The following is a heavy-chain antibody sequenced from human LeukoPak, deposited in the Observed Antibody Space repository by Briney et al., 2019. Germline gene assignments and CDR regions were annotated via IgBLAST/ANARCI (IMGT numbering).Heavy chain of an antibody. CDR2: TYYRSKWYN. CDR1: GDRVSSSSGA. D-gene: IGHD1-1*01. CDR3: ARGGRGTTASFDS. V-gene: IGHV6-1*01. J-gene: IGHJ4*02. Sequence: SQTLSLTCAISGDRVSSSSGAWNWIRQSPSRGLEWLGRTYYRSKWYNDYAVSVQSRLTINPDTSKNQFSLHLNSVTPEDTAVYYCARGGRGTTASFDSWGQGTLVTVSS.